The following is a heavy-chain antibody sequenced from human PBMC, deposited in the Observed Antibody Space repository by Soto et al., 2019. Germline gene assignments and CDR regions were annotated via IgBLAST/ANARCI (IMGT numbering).Heavy chain of an antibody. V-gene: IGHV2-5*02. CDR2: IYWDDDK. CDR1: GFSLSTSGVG. CDR3: ARGGWTTYYSPFFDY. J-gene: IGHJ4*02. D-gene: IGHD3-10*01. Sequence: QITLKESGPTLVNPTQTLTLTCTFSGFSLSTSGVGVGWIRQPPGKALEWLALIYWDDDKRYSPSLKSRLTITKDTSKNQAVLTLTKLDTVDTATYYCARGGWTTYYSPFFDYWGQGTLVTVSS.